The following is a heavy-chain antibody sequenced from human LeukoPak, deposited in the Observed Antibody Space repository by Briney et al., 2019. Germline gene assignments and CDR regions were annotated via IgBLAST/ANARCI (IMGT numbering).Heavy chain of an antibody. CDR3: VRQNLLVATSNPTFDY. Sequence: SETLSLACTVSGASISTFHWSWIRQPPGKGLEWIGYISYSGSTNYNPSLQSRVTISVDTSKNQFSLKASSVTAADTAVYYCVRQNLLVATSNPTFDYWGQGTLVTVSS. V-gene: IGHV4-59*08. D-gene: IGHD5-12*01. CDR1: GASISTFH. J-gene: IGHJ4*02. CDR2: ISYSGST.